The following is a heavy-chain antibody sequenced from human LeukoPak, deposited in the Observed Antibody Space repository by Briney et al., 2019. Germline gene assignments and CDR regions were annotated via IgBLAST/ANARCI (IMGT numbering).Heavy chain of an antibody. CDR1: GFTFSSYE. J-gene: IGHJ4*02. V-gene: IGHV3-48*03. CDR3: ARNVYNFDY. D-gene: IGHD3-10*02. Sequence: TGRSLRLSCAASGFTFSSYEMNWVRQTPGKGLEWISYISSSGSTIYYADSVQGRFTISRDNAQNSLYLQMSSLRAEDTAVYYCARNVYNFDYWGQGTLVTVSS. CDR2: ISSSGSTI.